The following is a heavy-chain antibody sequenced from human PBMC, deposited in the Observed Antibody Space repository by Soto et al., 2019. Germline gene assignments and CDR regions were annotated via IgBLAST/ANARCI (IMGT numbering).Heavy chain of an antibody. Sequence: SETLSLTCTVSGGSISSYYWSWIRQPPGKGLEWIGYIYYSGSTNYNPSLKSRVTISVDTSKNQFSLKLSSVTAADTAVYYCARGPAERDSSGYWGQGTLVTVSS. J-gene: IGHJ4*02. CDR2: IYYSGST. D-gene: IGHD3-22*01. CDR1: GGSISSYY. V-gene: IGHV4-59*01. CDR3: ARGPAERDSSGY.